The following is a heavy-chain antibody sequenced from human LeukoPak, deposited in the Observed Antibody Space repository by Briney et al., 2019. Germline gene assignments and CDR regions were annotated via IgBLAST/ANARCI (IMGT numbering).Heavy chain of an antibody. V-gene: IGHV1-2*02. D-gene: IGHD3-3*01. J-gene: IGHJ5*02. Sequence: GASVKVSCKASGYTFTSYDINWVRQATGQGLEWMGWMNPNSGGTNYAQKSQGRVTMTRDTSISTAYMELSRLRSDDTAVYYCARVDFWSGYYHNWFDPWGQGTLVTVSS. CDR2: MNPNSGGT. CDR1: GYTFTSYD. CDR3: ARVDFWSGYYHNWFDP.